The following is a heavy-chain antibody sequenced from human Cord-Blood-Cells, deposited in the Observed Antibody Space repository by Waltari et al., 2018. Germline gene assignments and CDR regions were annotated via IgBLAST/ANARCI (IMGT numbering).Heavy chain of an antibody. CDR3: ASLGSGSPAFDY. J-gene: IGHJ4*02. Sequence: QVQLVQSGAEVKKPGASVKDSCKASGYTFTSYYMHWVRQAPGQGLEWMGIINPSGGSTSYAQKFQGRVTMTRDTSTSTVYMELSSLRSEDTAVYYCASLGSGSPAFDYWGQGTLVTVSS. D-gene: IGHD1-26*01. CDR2: INPSGGST. CDR1: GYTFTSYY. V-gene: IGHV1-46*01.